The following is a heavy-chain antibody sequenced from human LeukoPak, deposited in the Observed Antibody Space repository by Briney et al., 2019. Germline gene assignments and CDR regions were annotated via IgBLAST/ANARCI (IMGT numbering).Heavy chain of an antibody. D-gene: IGHD6-13*01. Sequence: GGSLRLSCAASGFTFSSSTMEWVRQAPGKGLEWASSISGSSSYIYYADSVKGRFTISRDNAKNSLYLQMNSLRAEDTAVYYCARCSSSCLAGYYYMDVWGKGTTVTVSS. CDR3: ARCSSSCLAGYYYMDV. V-gene: IGHV3-21*01. CDR1: GFTFSSST. J-gene: IGHJ6*03. CDR2: ISGSSSYI.